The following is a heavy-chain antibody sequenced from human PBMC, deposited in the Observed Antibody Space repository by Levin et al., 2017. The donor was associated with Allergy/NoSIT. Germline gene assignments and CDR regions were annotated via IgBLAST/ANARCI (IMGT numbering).Heavy chain of an antibody. Sequence: SQTLSLTCRVSGGSVRSGTYYWSWIRRPPGKGLECIGYISYRGVTKYNPSIKSRVTISGDKSKNDFSLKVTSVTAADTAVYYCARDQIIVSGGNDYYYGMDVWGQGTTVIVSS. V-gene: IGHV4-61*03. CDR3: ARDQIIVSGGNDYYYGMDV. D-gene: IGHD5/OR15-5a*01. CDR2: ISYRGVT. J-gene: IGHJ6*02. CDR1: GGSVRSGTYY.